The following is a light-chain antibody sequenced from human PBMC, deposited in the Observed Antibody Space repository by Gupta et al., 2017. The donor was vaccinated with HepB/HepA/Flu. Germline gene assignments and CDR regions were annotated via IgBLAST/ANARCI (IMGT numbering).Light chain of an antibody. CDR3: ATEDASSNAL. CDR2: NND. CDR1: SSNIGSNG. J-gene: IGLJ2*01. Sequence: QSVLTQPPSASGTPGQRVTISCSGSSSNIGSNGVNWYQQLPGTAPKLLISNNDQRPPGVAERFSGSKSDTAASLTISGPKDEEEADYYTATEDASSNALFGGGTKLTVL. V-gene: IGLV1-44*01.